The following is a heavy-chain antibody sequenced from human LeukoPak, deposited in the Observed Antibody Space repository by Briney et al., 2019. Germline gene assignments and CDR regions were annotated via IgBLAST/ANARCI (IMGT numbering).Heavy chain of an antibody. D-gene: IGHD3-10*01. J-gene: IGHJ4*02. Sequence: AESLKISCKASGYTFATYWIGWVREIPGKGLGWMGTIYHGYSDTRYSPSFQGQVITSADKSSSSADLQWSSRKASDTAMYYCGRQEQLSSGSRRVDYWGQGTLVTVAS. CDR2: IYHGYSDT. CDR3: GRQEQLSSGSRRVDY. CDR1: GYTFATYW. V-gene: IGHV5-51*01.